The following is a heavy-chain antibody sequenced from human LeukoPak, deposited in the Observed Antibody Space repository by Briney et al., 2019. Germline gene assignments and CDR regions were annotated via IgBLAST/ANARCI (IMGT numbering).Heavy chain of an antibody. V-gene: IGHV3-9*01. CDR1: GFTFDDYA. Sequence: GRSLRLSCAASGFTFDDYAMHWVRQAPGKGLEWVSGISWNSGSIGYADSVKGRFTISRDNAKNSLYLQMNSLRAEDTALYYCAKDIRWELLTTRGAFDIWGQGTMVTVSS. CDR3: AKDIRWELLTTRGAFDI. CDR2: ISWNSGSI. D-gene: IGHD1-26*01. J-gene: IGHJ3*02.